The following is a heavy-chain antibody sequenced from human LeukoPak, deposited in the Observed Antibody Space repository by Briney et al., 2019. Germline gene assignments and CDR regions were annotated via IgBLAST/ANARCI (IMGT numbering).Heavy chain of an antibody. V-gene: IGHV3-48*01. J-gene: IGHJ3*02. CDR3: ARDLHWAFDI. D-gene: IGHD1-1*01. CDR1: GFTFSSYS. CDR2: INGDNSAI. Sequence: GGSLRLSCAASGFTFSSYSMNWVRQAPGKGLEWVSYINGDNSAIHYADSVQGRFTISRDNAKSSLSLQMNSLRAEDTAVYYCARDLHWAFDIWGQGTMVTVSP.